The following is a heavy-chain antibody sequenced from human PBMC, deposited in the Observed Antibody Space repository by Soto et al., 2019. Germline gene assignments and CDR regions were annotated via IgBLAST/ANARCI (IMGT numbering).Heavy chain of an antibody. Sequence: GGSLRLSCAASGFTFSSYAMSWVRQAPGKGLEWVSAISGSGGSTYYADSVKGRFTISRDNSKNTLYLQMNSLRAEDTAVYYCAKDIVLMVYALYQGGDAFDIWGQGTMVTVSS. D-gene: IGHD2-8*01. CDR1: GFTFSSYA. CDR2: ISGSGGST. CDR3: AKDIVLMVYALYQGGDAFDI. J-gene: IGHJ3*02. V-gene: IGHV3-23*01.